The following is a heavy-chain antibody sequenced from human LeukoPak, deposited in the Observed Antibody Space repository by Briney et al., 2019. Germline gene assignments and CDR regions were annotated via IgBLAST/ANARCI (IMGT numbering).Heavy chain of an antibody. CDR2: INPSGGST. V-gene: IGHV1-46*01. J-gene: IGHJ4*02. CDR1: GYTFTSYY. D-gene: IGHD5-12*01. CDR3: ARGHSGYDYSGAGDY. Sequence: ASVKVSCKASGYTFTSYYMHWVRQAPGQGLEWMGIINPSGGSTSYAQKFQGRVTMTRDTSTSTVYMELSSLRSEDTAVYYCARGHSGYDYSGAGDYWGQGTLVTVSS.